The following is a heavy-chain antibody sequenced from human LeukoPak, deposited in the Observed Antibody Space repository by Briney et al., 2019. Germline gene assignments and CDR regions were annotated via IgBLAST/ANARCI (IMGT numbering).Heavy chain of an antibody. CDR1: GGSFSGYY. J-gene: IGHJ5*02. D-gene: IGHD3-10*01. CDR2: INHSGST. Sequence: SETLSLTCAVYGGSFSGYYWSWIRQPPGKGLEWIGEINHSGSTNYNPSLKSRVTISVGTSKNQFSLKLSSVTAADTAVYYCARGDYYGFKGKNNWFDPWGQGTLVTVSS. V-gene: IGHV4-34*01. CDR3: ARGDYYGFKGKNNWFDP.